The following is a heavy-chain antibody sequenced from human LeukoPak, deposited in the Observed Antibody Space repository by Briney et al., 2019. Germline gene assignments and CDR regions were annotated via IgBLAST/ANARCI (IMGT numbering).Heavy chain of an antibody. J-gene: IGHJ3*02. CDR1: AGSISTGGYY. CDR3: AGDRQYYDSNYPNAVDI. CDR2: IYHTGSN. D-gene: IGHD3-16*01. V-gene: IGHV4-30-2*01. Sequence: SETLSLTCTVSAGSISTGGYYWSWIRQPPGKGLEWIGYIYHTGSNFYNPSLKSRVTISLDKSKNQFSLNLSSVTAADTAVYYCAGDRQYYDSNYPNAVDIWGQGTMVTVSS.